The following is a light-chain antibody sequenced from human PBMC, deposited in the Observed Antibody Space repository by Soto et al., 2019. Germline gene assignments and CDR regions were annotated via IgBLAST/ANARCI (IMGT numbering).Light chain of an antibody. Sequence: DLPVTQSPSTLSASVGDRVTITCRASQSITNRLAWYQQKPGKAPKVLIYDASNLESGVPSRFSGSGYGTDFLLTISSLQPDDFATYWCQHYGGMWTFGQGTKVEVK. J-gene: IGKJ1*01. CDR1: QSITNR. CDR2: DAS. CDR3: QHYGGMWT. V-gene: IGKV1-5*01.